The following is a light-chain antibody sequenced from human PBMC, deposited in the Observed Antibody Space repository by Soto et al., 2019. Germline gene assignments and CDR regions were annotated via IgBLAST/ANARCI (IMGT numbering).Light chain of an antibody. Sequence: DIQLTQSPSSLSASVGDRVTITCRASQGIINYLAWYQQKPGKAPKLLIYAASTLQSGVTSRFSGSGPGTDFTLTISGLQPEDVATYYCQKYNSAPLSFGGGTKVDI. CDR1: QGIINY. CDR3: QKYNSAPLS. J-gene: IGKJ4*01. V-gene: IGKV1-27*01. CDR2: AAS.